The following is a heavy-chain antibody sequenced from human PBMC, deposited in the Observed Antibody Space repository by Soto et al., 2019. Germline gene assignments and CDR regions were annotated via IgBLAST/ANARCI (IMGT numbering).Heavy chain of an antibody. CDR2: IYPGDSDT. Sequence: PGGSLKIPWNGPGYSFPNYWIRWVRELPGKGLEWMGIIYPGDSDTRYSPSFQGQVTISADKSISTAYLQWSSLKASDTAMYYCARLGPYYYGSGSGAFDIWGQGTMVTVSS. CDR1: GYSFPNYW. CDR3: ARLGPYYYGSGSGAFDI. V-gene: IGHV5-51*01. D-gene: IGHD3-10*01. J-gene: IGHJ3*02.